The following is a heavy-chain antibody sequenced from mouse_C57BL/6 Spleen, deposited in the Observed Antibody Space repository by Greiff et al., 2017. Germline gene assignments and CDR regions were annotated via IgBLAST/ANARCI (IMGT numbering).Heavy chain of an antibody. Sequence: VQLQESGAELVRPGASVTLSCKASGYTFTDYEMHWVKQTPVHGLEWIGAIDPETGGTAYNQKFKGKAILTADTSSSPAYMELRSLTSEDSAVYYCTTNYYGSPFAYWGQGTLVTVSA. CDR1: GYTFTDYE. V-gene: IGHV1-15*01. D-gene: IGHD1-1*01. CDR2: IDPETGGT. J-gene: IGHJ3*01. CDR3: TTNYYGSPFAY.